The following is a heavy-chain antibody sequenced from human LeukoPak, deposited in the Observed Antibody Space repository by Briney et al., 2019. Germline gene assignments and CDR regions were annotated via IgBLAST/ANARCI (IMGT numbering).Heavy chain of an antibody. CDR1: GGSISSYY. CDR2: IYTSGST. J-gene: IGHJ5*02. CDR3: ARLGSRSSGWFDP. Sequence: SETLSLTCTVSGGSISSYYWSWIRQPPGKGLEWIGYIYTSGSTNYNPSLKSRVTISVDTSKNQFSLKLSSVIAADTAVYYCARLGSRSSGWFDPWGQGTLVTVSS. V-gene: IGHV4-4*09. D-gene: IGHD6-6*01.